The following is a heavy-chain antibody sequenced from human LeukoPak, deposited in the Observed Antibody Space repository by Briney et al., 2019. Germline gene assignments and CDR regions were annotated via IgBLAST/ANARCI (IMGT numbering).Heavy chain of an antibody. Sequence: SVKVSCKASGGTFSSYAISWVRQAPGQGLEWMGRIIPILGIANYAQKFQGRVTITADKSTSTAYMELSSLRSEDTAVYYCARANYGDYVSYYYGMDVWGQGTTVTVSS. CDR3: ARANYGDYVSYYYGMDV. J-gene: IGHJ6*02. CDR2: IIPILGIA. D-gene: IGHD4-17*01. CDR1: GGTFSSYA. V-gene: IGHV1-69*04.